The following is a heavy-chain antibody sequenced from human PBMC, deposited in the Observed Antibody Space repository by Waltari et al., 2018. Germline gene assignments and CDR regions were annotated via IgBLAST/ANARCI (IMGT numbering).Heavy chain of an antibody. Sequence: EVQLVESGGGLVQPGRSLRLSCAASGFTFDDYAMHWVRQAPGKGLEWVSGISWNSCSIGYADSVKGRFTISRDNAKNSLYLQMNSLRAEDTALYYCAKDAGALLRQGAAFDIWGQGTMVTVSS. CDR3: AKDAGALLRQGAAFDI. D-gene: IGHD3-22*01. CDR2: ISWNSCSI. CDR1: GFTFDDYA. V-gene: IGHV3-9*01. J-gene: IGHJ3*02.